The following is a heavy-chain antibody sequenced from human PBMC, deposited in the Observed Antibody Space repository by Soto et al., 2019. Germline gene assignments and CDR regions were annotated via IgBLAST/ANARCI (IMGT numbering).Heavy chain of an antibody. Sequence: EVQLVESGGGLVQPGRSLRLSCAASGFTFDDYAMHCVRQVPGKGLEWVSGINWNRGSIGYADSVKGRVAISRDNAKNSLHLQMNSLRAEDTAFYYCVKDESINWYSGHFRHWGQGTLVTVSS. CDR3: VKDESINWYSGHFRH. CDR1: GFTFDDYA. CDR2: INWNRGSI. V-gene: IGHV3-9*01. D-gene: IGHD6-13*01. J-gene: IGHJ1*01.